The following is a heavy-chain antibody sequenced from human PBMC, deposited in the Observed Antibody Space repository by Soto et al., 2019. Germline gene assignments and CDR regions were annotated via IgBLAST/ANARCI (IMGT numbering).Heavy chain of an antibody. D-gene: IGHD3-10*01. CDR2: ISYDGSNK. J-gene: IGHJ4*02. V-gene: IGHV3-30*18. CDR3: AKDRCVTMVRGVITAIDY. CDR1: GFTFSSYG. Sequence: QVQLVESGGGVVQPGRSLRLSCAASGFTFSSYGMHWVRQAPGKGLEWVAVISYDGSNKYYADSVKGRFTISRDNSKNTLYLQMNSLRAEDTAVYYCAKDRCVTMVRGVITAIDYWGQGTLVTVSS.